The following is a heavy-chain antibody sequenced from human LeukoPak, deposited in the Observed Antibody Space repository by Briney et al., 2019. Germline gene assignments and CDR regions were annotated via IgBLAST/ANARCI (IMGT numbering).Heavy chain of an antibody. CDR2: INPSGGST. CDR1: GYTFTSYY. V-gene: IGHV1-46*01. CDR3: AALAAAGSDAFDI. Sequence: ASVKVSCKASGYTFTSYYMHWVRQAPGQGLERMGIINPSGGSTSYAQKFQGRVTMTRDRSTGTVYMELSSLRSEDTAVYYCAALAAAGSDAFDIWGQGTMVTVSS. J-gene: IGHJ3*02. D-gene: IGHD6-13*01.